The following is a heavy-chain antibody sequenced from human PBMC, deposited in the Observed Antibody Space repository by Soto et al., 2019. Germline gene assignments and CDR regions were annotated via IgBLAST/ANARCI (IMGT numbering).Heavy chain of an antibody. Sequence: EVQLVESGGGLVQPGGSLRLSCAASGFTFSSYGMSWVRQAPGKGLEWVANIKQDGSEKYYVDSVKGRFTISRDNAKNSLYLQMNCLRAEDTAVYYCASESMGYYFDYWGQGTLVTVSS. CDR3: ASESMGYYFDY. J-gene: IGHJ4*02. CDR2: IKQDGSEK. CDR1: GFTFSSYG. V-gene: IGHV3-7*01. D-gene: IGHD2-21*01.